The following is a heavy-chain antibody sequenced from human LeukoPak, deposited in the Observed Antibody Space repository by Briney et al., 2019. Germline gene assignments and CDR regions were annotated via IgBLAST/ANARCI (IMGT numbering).Heavy chain of an antibody. CDR3: AKHPSGYYYDHFDY. CDR2: MSSDGSNA. J-gene: IGHJ4*02. Sequence: GGSLRLSCAASGFTLSRSAMHWVRQAPGKGLEWVALMSSDGSNAHYADSVKGRFTISRDSSKNTLYLQMNSLRAEDTAVYYCAKHPSGYYYDHFDYWAREPWSPSPQ. V-gene: IGHV3-30*18. D-gene: IGHD3-22*01. CDR1: GFTLSRSA.